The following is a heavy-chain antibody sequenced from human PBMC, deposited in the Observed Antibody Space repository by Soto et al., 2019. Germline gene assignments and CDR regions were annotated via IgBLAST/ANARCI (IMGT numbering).Heavy chain of an antibody. V-gene: IGHV4-39*01. CDR1: GASINTGRYY. D-gene: IGHD3-10*01. CDR3: ARIGNFYGSGSYYDAPFDS. Sequence: PSETLSLTCTVSGASINTGRYYWAWIRQPPGRGLEWVASVYNSGSTYYNPSLKSRVTISIDTSRNQNSLKLNSVTAADTAIFYCARIGNFYGSGSYYDAPFDSWGQGTLVTVSS. J-gene: IGHJ4*02. CDR2: VYNSGST.